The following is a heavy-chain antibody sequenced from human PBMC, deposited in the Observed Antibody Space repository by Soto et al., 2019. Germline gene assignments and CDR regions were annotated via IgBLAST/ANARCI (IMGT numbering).Heavy chain of an antibody. J-gene: IGHJ4*02. V-gene: IGHV4-30-4*01. CDR1: GGSISSGDYY. Sequence: SSETLSLTCTVSGGSISSGDYYWSWIRQPPGKGLEWIGYVFYSGTTYYNPSLKSQVTISVDTSKNQFSLKLSSVTAADTAVYYCARAVRGSYYDYWGQGTLVTVSS. D-gene: IGHD1-26*01. CDR2: VFYSGTT. CDR3: ARAVRGSYYDY.